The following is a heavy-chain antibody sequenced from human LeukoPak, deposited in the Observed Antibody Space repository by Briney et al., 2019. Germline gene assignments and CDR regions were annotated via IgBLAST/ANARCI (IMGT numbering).Heavy chain of an antibody. D-gene: IGHD3-10*01. V-gene: IGHV3-23*01. Sequence: GGSLRLSCAASGFTFSSYGVSWVRQAPGKGLEWVSGISGSGHRTYYADSVKGRFTISRDNSKNSLYLQMNSLRAEDTAVYYCAGRGSGSYRIYYMDVWGKGTTVTISS. CDR2: ISGSGHRT. CDR3: AGRGSGSYRIYYMDV. CDR1: GFTFSSYG. J-gene: IGHJ6*03.